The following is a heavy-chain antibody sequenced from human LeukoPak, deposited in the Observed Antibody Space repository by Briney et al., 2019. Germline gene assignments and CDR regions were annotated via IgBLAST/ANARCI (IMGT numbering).Heavy chain of an antibody. D-gene: IGHD2-15*01. CDR1: GGSISSSSYY. CDR2: IYYSGST. CDR3: ARALRAATFDY. Sequence: SETLPLTCTVSGGSISSSSYYWGWIRQPPGKGLEWIGSIYYSGSTYYNPSLKSRVTISVDTSKNQFSLKLSSVTAADTAVYYCARALRAATFDYWGQGTLVTVSS. V-gene: IGHV4-39*07. J-gene: IGHJ4*02.